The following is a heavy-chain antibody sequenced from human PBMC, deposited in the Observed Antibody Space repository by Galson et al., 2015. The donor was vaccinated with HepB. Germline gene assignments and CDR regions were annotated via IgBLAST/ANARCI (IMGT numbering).Heavy chain of an antibody. CDR3: ARRRNGYSYWYFDL. V-gene: IGHV4-39*01. D-gene: IGHD5-24*01. J-gene: IGHJ2*01. CDR1: GGSISSSSYY. Sequence: ETLSLTCTVSGGSISSSSYYWGWIRQPPGKGLEWIGSIYYSGSTYYNPSLKSRVTISVDTSKNQFSLKLSSVTAADTAVYYCARRRNGYSYWYFDLWGRGTLVTVSS. CDR2: IYYSGST.